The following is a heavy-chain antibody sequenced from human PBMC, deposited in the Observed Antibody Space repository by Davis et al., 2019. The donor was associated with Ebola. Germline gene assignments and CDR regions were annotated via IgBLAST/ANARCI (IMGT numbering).Heavy chain of an antibody. D-gene: IGHD6-13*01. CDR2: ISSSSSYI. CDR3: AKDQQAKRGLGAFDI. Sequence: GGSLRLSCAASGFTFSTYAMGWVRQAPGKGLEWVSPISSSSSYIYYADSVKRRFTISRDNSKNTLYLQMNSLRVEDTAVYYCAKDQQAKRGLGAFDIWGQGTMVTVSS. J-gene: IGHJ3*02. V-gene: IGHV3-23*01. CDR1: GFTFSTYA.